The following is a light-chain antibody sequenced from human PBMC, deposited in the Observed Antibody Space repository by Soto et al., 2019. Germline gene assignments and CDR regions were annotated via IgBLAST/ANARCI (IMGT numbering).Light chain of an antibody. V-gene: IGLV2-18*02. CDR3: SSYEGNNHFV. Sequence: QSALTQPPSVSGSPGQSVTISCTGTSTDFVSYNRVSWYQQPPGTAPKLIIYEASNRPSGVPDRFSGSKSGNTASLTISGLQAEDEADYYCSSYEGNNHFVFGTGTKVTVL. CDR1: STDFVSYNR. J-gene: IGLJ1*01. CDR2: EAS.